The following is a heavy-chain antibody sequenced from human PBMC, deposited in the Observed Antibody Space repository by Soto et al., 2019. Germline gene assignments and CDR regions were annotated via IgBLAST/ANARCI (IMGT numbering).Heavy chain of an antibody. CDR2: IIPLFRTP. Sequence: QVQVVQSGAEVKEPGSSVKVSCQASGGTFSSSALSWVRQAPGQGLEWMGGIIPLFRTPDYAQKFQGSVTITADESTSTAYMELSSLRSEDTAIYYCARDNGRPQLGGNYYYITDVWGQGTTITVSS. CDR1: GGTFSSSA. D-gene: IGHD3-3*02. V-gene: IGHV1-69*12. J-gene: IGHJ6*02. CDR3: ARDNGRPQLGGNYYYITDV.